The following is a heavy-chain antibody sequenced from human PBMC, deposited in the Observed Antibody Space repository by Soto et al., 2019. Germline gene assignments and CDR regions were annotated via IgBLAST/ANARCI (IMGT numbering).Heavy chain of an antibody. CDR2: IKSKTDGGTT. CDR1: GFTFSNAW. CDR3: TTGLDVGGSEAFDY. V-gene: IGHV3-15*01. Sequence: EVQLVESGGGLVKPGGSLRLSCAASGFTFSNAWMSWVRQAPGKGLEWVGRIKSKTDGGTTDYAAPVKGRFTISRDDSXNTLYLQMNSLKTEDTAVYYCTTGLDVGGSEAFDYWGQGTLVTVSS. D-gene: IGHD2-15*01. J-gene: IGHJ4*02.